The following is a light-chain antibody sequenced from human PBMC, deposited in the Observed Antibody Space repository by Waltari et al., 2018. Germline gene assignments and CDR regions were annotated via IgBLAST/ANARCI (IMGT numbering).Light chain of an antibody. J-gene: IGLJ3*02. V-gene: IGLV1-44*01. CDR2: ANY. CDR1: SSNIGTNT. CDR3: AAWDDSLIGRV. Sequence: QSVLTQPPSTSGTPGQTVTISCSGSSSNIGTNTVTWYQQFPGTAPNVLVFANYHRPSGVPNRCSACKSCTSGSLVISGLQSEDEGDYFCAAWDDSLIGRVFGGGTTLTVL.